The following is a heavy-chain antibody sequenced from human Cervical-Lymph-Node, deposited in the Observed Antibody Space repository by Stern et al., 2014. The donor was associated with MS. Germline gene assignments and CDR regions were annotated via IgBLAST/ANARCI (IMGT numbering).Heavy chain of an antibody. D-gene: IGHD3-16*01. J-gene: IGHJ6*02. CDR1: GFAISTSGMC. CDR2: IDWDDDR. Sequence: QVTLRESGPALVKPTQTLTLTCTFSGFAISTSGMCVSWIRQPPGKALEWLVRIDWDDDRYYSPSLKTRLTISKDTSKNQVVLTMTDMDPVDTATYYCARIKFGDYDYGMDVWGQGTTVTVSS. V-gene: IGHV2-70*15. CDR3: ARIKFGDYDYGMDV.